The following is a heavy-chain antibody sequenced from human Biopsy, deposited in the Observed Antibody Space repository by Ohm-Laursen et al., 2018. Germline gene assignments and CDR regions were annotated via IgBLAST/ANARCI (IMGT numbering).Heavy chain of an antibody. CDR2: MSRNNGFI. Sequence: SLRLSCATAGFKFDDYAMHWVRQTPGKGLEWVSGMSRNNGFIGYADSVRGRFTISRDNGQNSLYLQMNNLITKDTAVYYCARDISPSTFPENTLDIWGQGTMVTVSS. CDR1: GFKFDDYA. J-gene: IGHJ3*02. CDR3: ARDISPSTFPENTLDI. D-gene: IGHD2/OR15-2a*01. V-gene: IGHV3-9*01.